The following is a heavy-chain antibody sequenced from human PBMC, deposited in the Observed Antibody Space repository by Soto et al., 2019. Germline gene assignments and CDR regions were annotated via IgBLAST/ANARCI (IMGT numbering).Heavy chain of an antibody. V-gene: IGHV1-3*01. CDR2: INAGNGNT. J-gene: IGHJ4*02. D-gene: IGHD3-10*01. CDR1: GYTFTSYA. CDR3: ARDLGFGLSDY. Sequence: QVQLVQSVAAVKKPGASVKVSCKASGYTFTSYAMYWVRQAPGQRLEWMGWINAGNGNTKYSQKVQGRVTITRDTTASTADMALSSRRSEDTAVYYCARDLGFGLSDYWGQGTLVTVSS.